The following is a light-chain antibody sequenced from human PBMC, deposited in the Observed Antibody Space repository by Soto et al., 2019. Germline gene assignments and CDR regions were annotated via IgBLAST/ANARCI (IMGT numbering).Light chain of an antibody. Sequence: ESVLTHSPGTLSLSPGERATLSCRASQSVSSSYLAWYQQKPAQAPTLLIYGASSRATGIPDRFSGSGSGTDFTLTISRLEPEDFAVYYCQQYGSSPSETFGQGTKVDIK. CDR2: GAS. CDR3: QQYGSSPSET. J-gene: IGKJ1*01. V-gene: IGKV3-20*01. CDR1: QSVSSSY.